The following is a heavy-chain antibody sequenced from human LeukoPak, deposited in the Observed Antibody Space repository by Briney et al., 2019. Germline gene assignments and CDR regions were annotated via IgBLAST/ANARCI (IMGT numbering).Heavy chain of an antibody. CDR2: ISSSSSSI. J-gene: IGHJ4*02. V-gene: IGHV3-21*01. D-gene: IGHD6-13*01. CDR1: GFTFSSYS. Sequence: GGSLRLSCAASGFTFSSYSMNWVRQAPGKGLECVSSISSSSSSIYYAASVKGRFTISRDDAKNSLYLQMNSLRAEDTAVYYCARTATDTGEFDYWGEGTLVTVSS. CDR3: ARTATDTGEFDY.